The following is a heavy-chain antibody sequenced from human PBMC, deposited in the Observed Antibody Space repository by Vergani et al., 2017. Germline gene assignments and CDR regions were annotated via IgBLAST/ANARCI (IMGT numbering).Heavy chain of an antibody. Sequence: QVQLLESGPGLLKPSETLSLTCSVSGGSISPYYWSWIRQPAGKGLEWIGRIYTSESTNYNPSLKSRVTMSVDTSKNQFSLKLSSVTAADTAVYYCAREYSSSVGFLDYWGQGTLVTVSS. J-gene: IGHJ4*02. CDR3: AREYSSSVGFLDY. V-gene: IGHV4-4*07. CDR2: IYTSEST. D-gene: IGHD6-6*01. CDR1: GGSISPYY.